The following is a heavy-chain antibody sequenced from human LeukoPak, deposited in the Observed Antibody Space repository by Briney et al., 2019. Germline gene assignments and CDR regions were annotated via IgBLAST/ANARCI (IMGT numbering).Heavy chain of an antibody. D-gene: IGHD6-13*01. V-gene: IGHV6-1*01. CDR3: ARDGGRIAAAPPLDY. J-gene: IGHJ4*02. CDR1: GDGVSSNSAA. Sequence: SQTLSLTCAISGDGVSSNSAAWHWIRQSPSRGLEWLGRTYYRSKWYNDYAVSVKSRITINPDTSKNQFSLQLNSVTPEDTAVYYCARDGGRIAAAPPLDYWGQGTLVTVSS. CDR2: TYYRSKWYN.